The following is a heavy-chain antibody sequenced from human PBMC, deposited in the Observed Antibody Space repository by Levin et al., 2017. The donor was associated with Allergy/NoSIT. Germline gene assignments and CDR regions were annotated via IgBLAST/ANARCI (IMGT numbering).Heavy chain of an antibody. CDR1: GYTFTSYG. V-gene: IGHV1-18*01. CDR2: ISVYNGDT. J-gene: IGHJ6*03. D-gene: IGHD3-3*01. CDR3: ARVRHDVTIFGVAKTPYMDV. Sequence: ASVKVSCKASGYTFTSYGFNWVRQAPGQGLEWMGWISVYNGDTNYAQKLQGRVTMTTDTSTSTAYMELRSLRYDDTAVYYCARVRHDVTIFGVAKTPYMDVWGKGTTVTVSS.